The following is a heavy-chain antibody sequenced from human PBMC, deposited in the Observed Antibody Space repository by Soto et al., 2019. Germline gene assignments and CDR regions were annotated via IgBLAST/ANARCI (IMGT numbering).Heavy chain of an antibody. D-gene: IGHD5-12*01. CDR2: ISGSGGST. V-gene: IGHV3-23*01. CDR1: GFTFSSYA. Sequence: PGGPLRLSCAASGFTFSSYAMSWVRQAPGKGLEWVSAISGSGGSTYYADSVKGRFTISRDNSKNTLYLQMNSLRAEDTAVYYCAKDSPYDWTPRYFGYRGQGTLVTVSS. J-gene: IGHJ4*02. CDR3: AKDSPYDWTPRYFGY.